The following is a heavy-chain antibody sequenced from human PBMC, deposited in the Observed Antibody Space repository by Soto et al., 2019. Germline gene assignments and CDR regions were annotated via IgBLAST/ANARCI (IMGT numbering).Heavy chain of an antibody. Sequence: GGSLRLSCSPSGFSFSTYDVHWVRQAPAKGLEFVAGISPNGAATYYTDSVKGRFTISRDNSKNTLYLQMNSLRAEDTAVYYCARGPSSLTRFDYWGQGTLVTVSS. CDR1: GFSFSTYD. J-gene: IGHJ4*02. V-gene: IGHV3-64*04. D-gene: IGHD2-2*01. CDR2: ISPNGAAT. CDR3: ARGPSSLTRFDY.